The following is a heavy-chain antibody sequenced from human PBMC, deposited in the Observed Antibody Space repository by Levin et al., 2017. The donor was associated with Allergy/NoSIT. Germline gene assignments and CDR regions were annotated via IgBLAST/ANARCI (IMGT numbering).Heavy chain of an antibody. CDR1: GFTFSNYG. D-gene: IGHD3-10*01. CDR3: AKGYSAGSYYSVADGGPLDF. Sequence: PGGSLRLSCAASGFTFSNYGIHWVRQAPGKGLEWVAVISFDGRNEDYADSVRGRFTVSRDNSKNTVFLQMNSLRPEDRAVYYGAKGYSAGSYYSVADGGPLDFWGQGTPVTVSS. V-gene: IGHV3-30*18. J-gene: IGHJ4*02. CDR2: ISFDGRNE.